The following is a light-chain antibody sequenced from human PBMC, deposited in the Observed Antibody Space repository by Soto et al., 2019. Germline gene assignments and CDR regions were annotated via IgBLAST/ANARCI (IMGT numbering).Light chain of an antibody. CDR3: NSFTTTCTLV. CDR1: SSDVGAYNY. CDR2: DVS. J-gene: IGLJ2*01. Sequence: QSALTQPAFVSGSPGQSITISCTGTSSDVGAYNYVSWYQHHPGKAPKLMIYDVSNRPSGVSNRFSGSKSGNTASLTISGLEAEDEADYYCNSFTTTCTLVFGGGTKLTVL. V-gene: IGLV2-14*03.